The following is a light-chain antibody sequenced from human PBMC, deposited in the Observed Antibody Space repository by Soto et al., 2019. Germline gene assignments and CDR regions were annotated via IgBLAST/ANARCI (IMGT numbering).Light chain of an antibody. J-gene: IGKJ1*01. CDR2: GAS. Sequence: IELTQYPGTLSLSPGERATLSWRASQSVSSSYLAWYQQKPGQAPRLLIYGASSRATGIPNRFSGSGSGTDLTLTISRLEPEDFAVYYCQQYGSSPGTFDQGTKV. V-gene: IGKV3-20*01. CDR1: QSVSSSY. CDR3: QQYGSSPGT.